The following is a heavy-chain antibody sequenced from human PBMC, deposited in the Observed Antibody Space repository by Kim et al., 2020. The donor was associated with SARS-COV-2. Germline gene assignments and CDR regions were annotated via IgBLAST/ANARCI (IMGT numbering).Heavy chain of an antibody. Sequence: GGSLRLSCAASGFTFRTYVIHWVRQAPGKGLEWVAAIWYDGTNKYYIDSVKGRFTVSRDNSKNILYLQMNSLRAEDTAVYYCSLEPSRDGGAFDYWGQGTLVTVSS. V-gene: IGHV3-33*01. CDR1: GFTFRTYV. CDR3: SLEPSRDGGAFDY. CDR2: IWYDGTNK. D-gene: IGHD3-3*01. J-gene: IGHJ4*02.